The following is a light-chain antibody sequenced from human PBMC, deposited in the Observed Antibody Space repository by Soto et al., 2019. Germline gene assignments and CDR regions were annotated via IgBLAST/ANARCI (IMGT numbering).Light chain of an antibody. CDR2: DAS. CDR1: QSVRSS. Sequence: EIVMTQSPATLSVSPGDRATLSCRASQSVRSSLAWYQQIPGQAPRLLIYDASTRATGIPARFSGSGSGTEFTIAIRSLQSEDFGVYYCQKYNNWLKLTFAAWTKVELK. CDR3: QKYNNWLKLT. V-gene: IGKV3-15*01. J-gene: IGKJ4*01.